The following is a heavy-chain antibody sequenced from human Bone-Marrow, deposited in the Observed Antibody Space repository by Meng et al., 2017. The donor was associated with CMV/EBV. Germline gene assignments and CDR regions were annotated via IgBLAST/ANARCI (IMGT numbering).Heavy chain of an antibody. Sequence: GGSLRLSCAASGFTFSSYSMNWVRQAPGKGLEWVSSISSSSSYIYYADSVKGRFTISRDNAKNSLYLQMNSLRAEDTAVYYCASTQPDGYDFWSGGSYYYGMDVWGQGTTVTVSS. V-gene: IGHV3-21*01. CDR1: GFTFSSYS. CDR3: ASTQPDGYDFWSGGSYYYGMDV. D-gene: IGHD3-3*01. J-gene: IGHJ6*02. CDR2: ISSSSSYI.